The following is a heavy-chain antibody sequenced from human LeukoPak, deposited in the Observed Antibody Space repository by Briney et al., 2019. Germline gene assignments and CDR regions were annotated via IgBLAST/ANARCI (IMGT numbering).Heavy chain of an antibody. D-gene: IGHD3-3*01. CDR1: GFTFSNYA. V-gene: IGHV3-23*01. CDR3: ANLLRSLDV. CDR2: ISGIGTST. Sequence: PGGSLRLSCATSGFTFSNYAMTWVRQAPGKGLEWVSTISGIGTSTYYADSVKGRFTISRDNSKNTLYLQMNSLRAEDTAVYYCANLLRSLDVWGQGTTVTVSS. J-gene: IGHJ6*02.